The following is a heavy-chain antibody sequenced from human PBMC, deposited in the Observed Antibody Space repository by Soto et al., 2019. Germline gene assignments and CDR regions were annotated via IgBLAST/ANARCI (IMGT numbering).Heavy chain of an antibody. CDR3: ARGPYYYDSSGYYRRFSFYYYGMDV. V-gene: IGHV4-59*01. Sequence: WSWIRQPPGKGLEWIGYIYYSGSTNYNPSLKSRVTISVDTSKNQFSLKLSSVTAADTAVYYCARGPYYYDSSGYYRRFSFYYYGMDVWGQGTTVTVSS. D-gene: IGHD3-22*01. J-gene: IGHJ6*02. CDR2: IYYSGST.